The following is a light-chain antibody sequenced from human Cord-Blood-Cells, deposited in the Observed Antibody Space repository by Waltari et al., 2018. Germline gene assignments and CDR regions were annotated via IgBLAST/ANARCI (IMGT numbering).Light chain of an antibody. CDR2: DVS. CDR1: SRDVGGYNY. Sequence: QSALTHPASVSGSPGQSLTISCTGTSRDVGGYNYVSWYQQHPGKAPKLMIYDVSNRPSGVSNRFSGSKSGNTASLTISGLQAEDEADYYCSSYTSSSTLVFGTGTKVTVL. J-gene: IGLJ1*01. CDR3: SSYTSSSTLV. V-gene: IGLV2-14*01.